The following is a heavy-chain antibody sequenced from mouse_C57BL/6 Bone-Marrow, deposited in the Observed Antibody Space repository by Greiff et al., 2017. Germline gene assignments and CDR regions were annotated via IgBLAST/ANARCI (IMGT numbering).Heavy chain of an antibody. D-gene: IGHD2-3*01. J-gene: IGHJ2*01. CDR1: GYAFTNYL. CDR2: INPGSGGT. V-gene: IGHV1-54*01. CDR3: ARSRLLRLDY. Sequence: QVQLQQSGAELVRPGTSVKVSCKASGYAFTNYLIEWVKQRPGQGLEWIGVINPGSGGTNYNEKFKGKATLTADKSSSPAYMQLSSLTSEDSAVYFCARSRLLRLDYWGQGTTLTVSS.